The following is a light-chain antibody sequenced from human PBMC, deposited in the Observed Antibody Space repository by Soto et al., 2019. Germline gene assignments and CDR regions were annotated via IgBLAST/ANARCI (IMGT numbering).Light chain of an antibody. CDR3: QQRTNWPLT. CDR2: DAS. CDR1: QTISNY. Sequence: EIVLTQSPSTLSSSPGERATLFCRASQTISNYLAWYQQKPGQAPKLLIYDASNRAAGIPARFSGSGSGTDFILTISSLEPEDVAVYYCQQRTNWPLTFGGGTKVEVK. J-gene: IGKJ4*02. V-gene: IGKV3-11*01.